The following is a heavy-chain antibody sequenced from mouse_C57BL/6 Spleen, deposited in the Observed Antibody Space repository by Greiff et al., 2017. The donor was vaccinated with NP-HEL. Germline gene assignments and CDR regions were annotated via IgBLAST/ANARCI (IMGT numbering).Heavy chain of an antibody. Sequence: EVMLVESGEGLVKPGGSLKLSCAASGFTFSSFAMSWVRQTPEKRLEWVAYISSGGDYIYYVDTVKGRFTISRDNARNTLYLQMSSLKSEDTAMYYCTTLLTGAMDYWGQGTSVTVSS. J-gene: IGHJ4*01. CDR1: GFTFSSFA. CDR3: TTLLTGAMDY. CDR2: ISSGGDYI. D-gene: IGHD2-10*01. V-gene: IGHV5-9-1*02.